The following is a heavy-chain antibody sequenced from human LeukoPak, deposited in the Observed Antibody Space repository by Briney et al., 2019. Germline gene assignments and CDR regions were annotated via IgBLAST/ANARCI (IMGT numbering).Heavy chain of an antibody. J-gene: IGHJ6*02. CDR3: ARDARVGLSEYGMDV. V-gene: IGHV3-30*03. CDR1: GFTFSSYG. Sequence: GGSLRLSCAASGFTFSSYGMHWVRQAPGKGLEWVAVISYDGSNKYYADSVKGRFTISRDNSKNTLYLQMNSLKAEDTAVYYCARDARVGLSEYGMDVWGQGTTVTVSS. CDR2: ISYDGSNK.